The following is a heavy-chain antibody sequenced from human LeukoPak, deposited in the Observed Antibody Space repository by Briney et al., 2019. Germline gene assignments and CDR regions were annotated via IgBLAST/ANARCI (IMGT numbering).Heavy chain of an antibody. CDR1: GYSISNGYY. Sequence: SETLSLTCTVSGYSISNGYYWGWIRQPPGKGLEWVGSISHRGSTYYNPSLRSRITISLDRSKQKFSLKLTSVTAADTAVYSCARGAEYYAIWRGYAGYSDYWGQGISVTVSS. V-gene: IGHV4-38-2*02. CDR3: ARGAEYYAIWRGYAGYSDY. J-gene: IGHJ4*02. D-gene: IGHD3-3*01. CDR2: ISHRGST.